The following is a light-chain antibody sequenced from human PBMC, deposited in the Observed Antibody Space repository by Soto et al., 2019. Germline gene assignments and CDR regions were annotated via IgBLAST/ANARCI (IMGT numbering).Light chain of an antibody. Sequence: QSALTQPASVSGSPGQSIAISCTGTASDVGGYGNLSWYQQHPGRAPKLIIYDVNYRPSGVSDRFSAPKSGNTASLTISGLQSEDEADYYCSSSSGRSYIVLFGGGTKLTVL. CDR2: DVN. CDR1: ASDVGGYGN. J-gene: IGLJ2*01. V-gene: IGLV2-14*03. CDR3: SSSSGRSYIVL.